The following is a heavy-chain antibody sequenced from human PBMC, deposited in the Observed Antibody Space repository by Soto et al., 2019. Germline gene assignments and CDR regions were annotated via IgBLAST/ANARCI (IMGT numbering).Heavy chain of an antibody. CDR3: GRGRYYGSGSRTDYYYYYGMDV. V-gene: IGHV1-69*12. Sequence: QVQLVQSGAEVKKPGSSVKVSCKASGGTFSSYAISWVRQAPGQGLEWMGGIIPIFGTANYAQKFQGRVTITADESTSTAYMELSSLRSEDTAVYYCGRGRYYGSGSRTDYYYYYGMDVWGQGTTVTVSS. CDR2: IIPIFGTA. CDR1: GGTFSSYA. D-gene: IGHD3-10*01. J-gene: IGHJ6*02.